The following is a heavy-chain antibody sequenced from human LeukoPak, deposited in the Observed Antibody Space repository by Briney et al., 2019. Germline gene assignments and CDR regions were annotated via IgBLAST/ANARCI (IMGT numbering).Heavy chain of an antibody. Sequence: SGTLSLTCPVSGCSITSYYWSWIRQPPGKGLEWIGYIYYSGSNNYNPSLKSRVTVSVDTSKNQYSLKLSSVTAADTAVYYCASVRGCSGGSCYHPIFDSWGQGTLVTVSS. CDR1: GCSITSYY. CDR3: ASVRGCSGGSCYHPIFDS. CDR2: IYYSGSN. D-gene: IGHD2-15*01. J-gene: IGHJ4*02. V-gene: IGHV4-59*08.